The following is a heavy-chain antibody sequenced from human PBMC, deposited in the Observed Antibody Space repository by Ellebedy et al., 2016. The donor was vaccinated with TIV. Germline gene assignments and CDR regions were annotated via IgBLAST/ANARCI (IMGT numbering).Heavy chain of an antibody. CDR1: GDTLSNYA. CDR2: IIPIFGTT. Sequence: ASVKVSCKASGDTLSNYAISWVRQAPGQGLEWMGGIIPIFGTTNYAQKFQGRVTITADKSTSTAYMELSSLRSDDTAVYYCARGDGVIDYWGQGTLVTVSS. CDR3: ARGDGVIDY. V-gene: IGHV1-69*06. D-gene: IGHD3-16*01. J-gene: IGHJ4*02.